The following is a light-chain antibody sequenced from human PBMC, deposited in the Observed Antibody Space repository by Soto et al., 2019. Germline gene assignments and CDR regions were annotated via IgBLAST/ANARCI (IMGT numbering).Light chain of an antibody. CDR2: EVN. CDR1: SGDVGAYNY. V-gene: IGLV2-8*01. J-gene: IGLJ3*02. CDR3: SSYAGTNNFRV. Sequence: QSVLTQSPSASASPGQSVTISCTGSSGDVGAYNYVPWYQQHPGKAPKLIIYEVNKRPSGVPDRFSGSKSGITASLTVSGLQADDEADYYCSSYAGTNNFRVFGGGTKLTVL.